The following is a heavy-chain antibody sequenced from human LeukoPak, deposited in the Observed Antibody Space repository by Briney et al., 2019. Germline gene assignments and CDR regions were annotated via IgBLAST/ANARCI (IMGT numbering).Heavy chain of an antibody. CDR2: ISGSGGST. CDR3: AKDYYDSSGPPSGLDY. J-gene: IGHJ4*02. D-gene: IGHD3-22*01. Sequence: GVSLRLSCAASGFTFSSYAMSWVRQAPGKGLEWVSAISGSGGSTYYADSVKGRFTISRDNSKNTLYLQMNSLRAEDTAVYYCAKDYYDSSGPPSGLDYWGQGTLVTVSS. V-gene: IGHV3-23*01. CDR1: GFTFSSYA.